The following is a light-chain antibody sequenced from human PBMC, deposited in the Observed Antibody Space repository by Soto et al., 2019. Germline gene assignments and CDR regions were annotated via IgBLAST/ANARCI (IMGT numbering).Light chain of an antibody. CDR3: QKYNSVPAT. CDR2: LTS. Sequence: DIQMTQSPSSLSASVGDRVTIICRASQDIGKNLAWYQQKPGQVPKLLIHLTSTLQSGVPSRFSGSGSGTDFTLTISSLQPEDVARYYCQKYNSVPATFGQGTKVEI. J-gene: IGKJ1*01. V-gene: IGKV1-27*01. CDR1: QDIGKN.